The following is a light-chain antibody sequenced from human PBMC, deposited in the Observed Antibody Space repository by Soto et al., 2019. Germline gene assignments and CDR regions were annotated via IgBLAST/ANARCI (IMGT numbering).Light chain of an antibody. CDR3: SSYTSSSTPVV. Sequence: QSVLTQPASVSGSPGQSITISCTGTSSDVGGYNYVSWHQQHPGKAPKLMIYEVSNRPSGVSNRFSGSKSGNTASLTISGLQAEDEADYYCSSYTSSSTPVVFGGGTKLTVL. J-gene: IGLJ2*01. CDR2: EVS. V-gene: IGLV2-14*01. CDR1: SSDVGGYNY.